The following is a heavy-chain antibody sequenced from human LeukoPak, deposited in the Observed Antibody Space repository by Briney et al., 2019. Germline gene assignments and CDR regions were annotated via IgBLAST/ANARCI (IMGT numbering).Heavy chain of an antibody. J-gene: IGHJ6*02. Sequence: SETLSLTCSVSGGSVSSYYWSWIRQPAGKGLEWIGRIYPSGTTHYNPSLKSRVTISVDTSKNQFSLKLSSVTAADTAVYYCARDYGSGSHYYHGMDVWGQGTTVTVSS. D-gene: IGHD3-10*01. CDR3: ARDYGSGSHYYHGMDV. CDR1: GGSVSSYY. CDR2: IYPSGTT. V-gene: IGHV4-4*07.